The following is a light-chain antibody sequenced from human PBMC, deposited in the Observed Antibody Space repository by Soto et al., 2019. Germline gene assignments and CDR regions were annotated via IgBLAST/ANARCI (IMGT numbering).Light chain of an antibody. J-gene: IGKJ1*01. CDR3: QQANSFPWT. Sequence: DLQMTQSPSSVSASVGDRVTITCRASQGINRWVAWYQQKPGKAPKLLIYAASSLQSGVPSRFSGSGSGTDFTITINSLQPEDSATYYCQQANSFPWTFGQGTKGEIK. CDR2: AAS. CDR1: QGINRW. V-gene: IGKV1-12*01.